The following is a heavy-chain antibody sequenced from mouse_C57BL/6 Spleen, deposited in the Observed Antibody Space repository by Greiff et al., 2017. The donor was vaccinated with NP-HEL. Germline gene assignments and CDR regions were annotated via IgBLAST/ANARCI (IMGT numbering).Heavy chain of an antibody. J-gene: IGHJ4*01. D-gene: IGHD2-5*01. Sequence: EVQVVESGGGLVKPGGSLKLSCAASGFTFSSYAMSWVRQTPEKRLEWVATISDGGSYTYYPDNVKGRFTISRDNAKNNLYLQMSHLKSEDTAMYYCAREDYSKLRGAMDYWGQGTSVTVSS. CDR3: AREDYSKLRGAMDY. CDR2: ISDGGSYT. CDR1: GFTFSSYA. V-gene: IGHV5-4*01.